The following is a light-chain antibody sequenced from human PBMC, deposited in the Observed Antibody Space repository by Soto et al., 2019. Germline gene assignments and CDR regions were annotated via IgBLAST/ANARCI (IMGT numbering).Light chain of an antibody. J-gene: IGLJ2*01. CDR1: SSNVGSNI. CDR2: SNN. CDR3: AAWYAGRVV. V-gene: IGLV1-44*01. Sequence: QSVLTQPPSASGTPGQRVTISCSGSSSNVGSNIVNWYQQLPGTAPKLLIYSNNQRPSGVPDRFSGSKSGTSASLAISGLQSEDGADYYCAAWYAGRVVFGGGTKVTVL.